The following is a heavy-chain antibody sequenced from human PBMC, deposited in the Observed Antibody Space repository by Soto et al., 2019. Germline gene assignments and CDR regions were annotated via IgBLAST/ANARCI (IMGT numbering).Heavy chain of an antibody. CDR3: AGDSGYSNYAFDF. J-gene: IGHJ4*02. V-gene: IGHV1-69*08. CDR2: IIPILGRA. D-gene: IGHD4-4*01. CDR1: GGSVSGYT. Sequence: QVQLVQSGAEVKKPGTSVKVSCEASGGSVSGYTLSWVRQAPGQGLEWMGRIIPILGRANYAQKFQDRVTITADKSTSTAYMELSSLRSEDTAVYFCAGDSGYSNYAFDFWGQGTLITVSS.